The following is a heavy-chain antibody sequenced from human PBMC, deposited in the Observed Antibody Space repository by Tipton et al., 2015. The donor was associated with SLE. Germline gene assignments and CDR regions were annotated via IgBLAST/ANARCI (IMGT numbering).Heavy chain of an antibody. CDR1: GYTFSDYY. V-gene: IGHV1-2*06. CDR2: INPNSGGT. Sequence: QLVQSGPEVKKPGATVKISCKVSGYTFSDYYMHWVRQAPGQGLEWMGRINPNSGGTNYAQKFQGRVTMTRDTSISTAYMELSRLRSDDTAVYYCARDEGDYWGQGTLVTVSS. J-gene: IGHJ4*02. CDR3: ARDEGDY.